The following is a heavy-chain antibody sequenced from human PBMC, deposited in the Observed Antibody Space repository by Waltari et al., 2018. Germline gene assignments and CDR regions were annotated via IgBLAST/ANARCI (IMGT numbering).Heavy chain of an antibody. J-gene: IGHJ5*02. V-gene: IGHV4-31*03. CDR3: ARGDETGTSLGWFDP. D-gene: IGHD1-7*01. CDR2: IYYSGGA. CDR1: GGSISSGGYY. Sequence: QVQLQESGPGLVKPSQTLSLTCTVSGGSISSGGYYWSWIRQHPGKGLEWIGYIYYSGGAYCNPSLRSRVTISVDTSKNQCSLKLSSVTAADTAVYYCARGDETGTSLGWFDPWGQGTLVTVSS.